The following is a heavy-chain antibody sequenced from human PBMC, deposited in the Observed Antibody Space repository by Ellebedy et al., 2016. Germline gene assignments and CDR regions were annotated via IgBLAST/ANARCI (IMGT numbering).Heavy chain of an antibody. Sequence: SETLSLTCTVSGGSISSYYWSWIRQPPGKGLEWIGYIYYSGSTNYNPSLKSRVTISVDTSKNQFSLKLSSVTAADTAVYYCARHRDMVMFPHLDYWGQGTLVTVSS. D-gene: IGHD5-18*01. CDR1: GGSISSYY. CDR3: ARHRDMVMFPHLDY. J-gene: IGHJ4*02. V-gene: IGHV4-59*08. CDR2: IYYSGST.